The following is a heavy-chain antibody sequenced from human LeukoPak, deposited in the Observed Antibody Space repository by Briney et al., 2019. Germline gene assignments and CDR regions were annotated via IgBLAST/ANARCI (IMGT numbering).Heavy chain of an antibody. D-gene: IGHD1-14*01. V-gene: IGHV4-59*08. Sequence: SETLSLTRTVSGGSITSYSWSWIRPPPGKGPEWIGYIYYSGSTNYNPSLKRRVTISVDTSKNQFSLKLSSVTAADTAVYYCARRLTPDAFDIWGQGTTVTVSS. CDR2: IYYSGST. J-gene: IGHJ3*02. CDR3: ARRLTPDAFDI. CDR1: GGSITSYS.